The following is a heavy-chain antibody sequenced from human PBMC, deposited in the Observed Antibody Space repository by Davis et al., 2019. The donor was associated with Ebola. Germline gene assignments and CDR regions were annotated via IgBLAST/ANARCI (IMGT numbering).Heavy chain of an antibody. J-gene: IGHJ6*02. CDR3: AREPYSSSPDYYYGMDV. V-gene: IGHV1-69*13. CDR2: IIPIFGTA. D-gene: IGHD6-13*01. Sequence: SVQVSCKASGDTFSSYAISWVRQAPGQGLEWMGGIIPIFGTANYAQKFQGSVTITADESTSTAYMELSSLRSEDTAVYYCAREPYSSSPDYYYGMDVWGQGTTVTVSS. CDR1: GDTFSSYA.